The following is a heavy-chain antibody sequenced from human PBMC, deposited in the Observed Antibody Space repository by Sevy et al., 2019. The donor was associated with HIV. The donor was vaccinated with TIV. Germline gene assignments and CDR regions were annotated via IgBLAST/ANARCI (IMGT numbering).Heavy chain of an antibody. CDR2: ISYDGSNK. D-gene: IGHD6-19*01. CDR3: AKDSGHSSGWVHPPDY. Sequence: GGSQRLSCAASGFTFSSYGMHWVRQAPGKGLEWVAVISYDGSNKYYADSVKGRFTISRDNSKNTLYLQMNSLRAEDTAVYYCAKDSGHSSGWVHPPDYWGQGTLVTVSS. V-gene: IGHV3-30*18. J-gene: IGHJ4*02. CDR1: GFTFSSYG.